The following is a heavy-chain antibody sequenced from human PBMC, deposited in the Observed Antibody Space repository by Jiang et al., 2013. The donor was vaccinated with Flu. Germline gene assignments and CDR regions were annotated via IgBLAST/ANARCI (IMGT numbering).Heavy chain of an antibody. Sequence: VAVISYDGSNKYYADSVKGRFTISRDNSKNTLYLQMNSLRAEDTAVYYCARGLWGSSRTEGWYFDLWGRGTLVTVSS. V-gene: IGHV3-30*01. CDR2: ISYDGSNK. CDR3: ARGLWGSSRTEGWYFDL. D-gene: IGHD6-13*01. J-gene: IGHJ2*01.